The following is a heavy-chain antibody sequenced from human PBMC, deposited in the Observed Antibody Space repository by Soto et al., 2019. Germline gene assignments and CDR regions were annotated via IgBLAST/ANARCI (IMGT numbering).Heavy chain of an antibody. J-gene: IGHJ3*02. Sequence: EVQLLESGGGLVQPGGSLRLSCAASGFTFSSYAMSWVRQAPGKGLEWVSAISGSGGSTYYADSVKGRFTISRDNSKNTLYLQMNSLRAEDTAVYYCAKDYYYDSSGYADAFDIWGQGTMVTVSS. CDR2: ISGSGGST. D-gene: IGHD3-22*01. CDR1: GFTFSSYA. CDR3: AKDYYYDSSGYADAFDI. V-gene: IGHV3-23*01.